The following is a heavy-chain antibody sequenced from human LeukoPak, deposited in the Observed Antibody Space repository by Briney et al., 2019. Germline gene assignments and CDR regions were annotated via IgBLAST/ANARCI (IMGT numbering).Heavy chain of an antibody. CDR3: AKDLGNWKYLIDY. CDR1: GVTFSNYA. Sequence: GGSLRLSCAASGVTFSNYAMSWVRQPPGKGLEWVSVISGSGGNTNHADSVKGRFTISRDNSKNTLYLQMNSLRAEDTAVYYCAKDLGNWKYLIDYWGQGARVTVSS. D-gene: IGHD1-7*01. V-gene: IGHV3-23*01. J-gene: IGHJ4*02. CDR2: ISGSGGNT.